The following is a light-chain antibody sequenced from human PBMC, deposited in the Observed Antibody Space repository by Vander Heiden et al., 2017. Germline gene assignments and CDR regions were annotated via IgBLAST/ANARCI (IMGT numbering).Light chain of an antibody. Sequence: TPKDTVTITCRASQRLGLSLHWYQQKPDQSPKLLIKYASQSVSGVPSRFSGSGSGTDFTLTINSVEAEDAAMYYCNQSSSLPFTFGQGTRLEIK. CDR2: YAS. CDR1: QRLGLS. V-gene: IGKV6-21*01. J-gene: IGKJ5*01. CDR3: NQSSSLPFT.